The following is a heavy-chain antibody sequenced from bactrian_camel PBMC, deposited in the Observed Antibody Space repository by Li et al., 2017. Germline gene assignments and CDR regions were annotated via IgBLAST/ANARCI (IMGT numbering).Heavy chain of an antibody. J-gene: IGHJ6*01. Sequence: VQLVESGGGSVQAGGSLRLSCVVSGFTLPMNMGWFRRLPGQEREGVARIATGSGNTYYADSVKGRFTISQDNAKNTVYLQMNSLKPEDTAMYYCAARGPYCYTKLSVRDFTYWGQGTQVTVS. V-gene: IGHV3S40*01. CDR2: IATGSGNT. CDR3: AARGPYCYTKLSVRDFTY. D-gene: IGHD2*01. CDR1: GFTLPMN.